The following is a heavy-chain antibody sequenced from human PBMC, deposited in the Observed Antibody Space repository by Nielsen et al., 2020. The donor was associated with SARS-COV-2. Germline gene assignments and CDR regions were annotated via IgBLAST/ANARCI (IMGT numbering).Heavy chain of an antibody. CDR3: ARGGGHNRDI. V-gene: IGHV4-34*01. CDR1: GASYSGYY. Sequence: SETLSLPCTLYGASYSGYYWRCIRQSPGKGLEWIGDINHIGSPNYNPSLKSRVTISVDPSKNQLSLRVTSVTAADTAVYYCARGGGHNRDIWGQGTMVTVSS. CDR2: INHIGSP. J-gene: IGHJ3*02. D-gene: IGHD5-18*01.